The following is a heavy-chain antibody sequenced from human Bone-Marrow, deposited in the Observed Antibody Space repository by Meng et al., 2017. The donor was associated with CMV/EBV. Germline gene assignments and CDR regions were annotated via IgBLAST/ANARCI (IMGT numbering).Heavy chain of an antibody. CDR3: ARGDCSSTSCYTPPYYYYGMDV. J-gene: IGHJ6*02. CDR2: IYYSGST. V-gene: IGHV4-30-4*08. D-gene: IGHD2-2*02. CDR1: GGSISSGDYY. Sequence: TLSLTCTVSGGSISSGDYYWSWIRQPPGKGLEWIGYIYYSGSTYYNPSLKSRVTISVDTSKNQFSLKLSSVTAADTAVYYCARGDCSSTSCYTPPYYYYGMDVWGQGTTVTVSS.